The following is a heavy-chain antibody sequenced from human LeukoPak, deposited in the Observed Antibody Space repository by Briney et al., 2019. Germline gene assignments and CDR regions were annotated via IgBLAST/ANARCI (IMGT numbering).Heavy chain of an antibody. CDR1: GFTFSIYT. CDR2: ISSSSSSI. CDR3: ARGGITMVRGVHYYGMDV. V-gene: IGHV3-21*01. D-gene: IGHD3-10*01. J-gene: IGHJ6*02. Sequence: GGSLRLSCAASGFTFSIYTMNWVRQAPGKGLEWVSSISSSSSSIYDADSVKGRFTISRDNAKNSLYLQMNSLRAEDTAVYYCARGGITMVRGVHYYGMDVWGQRTTVTVSS.